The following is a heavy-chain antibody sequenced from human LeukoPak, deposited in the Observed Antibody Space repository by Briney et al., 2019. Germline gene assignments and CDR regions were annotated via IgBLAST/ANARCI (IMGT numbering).Heavy chain of an antibody. J-gene: IGHJ3*02. CDR3: ARFIVHDAFDI. CDR2: IYYSGST. D-gene: IGHD2/OR15-2a*01. V-gene: IGHV4-39*07. CDR1: GGSISSSSYY. Sequence: SETLSLTCTVSGGSISSSSYYWGWIRQPPGKGLEWIGSIYYSGSTYYNPSLKSRVTISVDTSKNQFSLKLSSVTAADTAVYYCARFIVHDAFDIWGQGTMVTVSS.